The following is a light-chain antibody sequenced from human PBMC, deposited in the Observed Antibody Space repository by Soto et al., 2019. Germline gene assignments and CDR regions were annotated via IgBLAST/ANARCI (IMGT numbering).Light chain of an antibody. V-gene: IGKV3-11*01. CDR1: QSVSSY. J-gene: IGKJ4*01. CDR3: QQRSNWPPVLT. Sequence: EIVLTQSPATLSLSPGERATLSCSASQSVSSYLAWYQQKPGQAPRLLIYDASNRATGLPARFSGSGSGTDFPLTIISLEPQDFAVYYCQQRSNWPPVLTFGGGTKVEIK. CDR2: DAS.